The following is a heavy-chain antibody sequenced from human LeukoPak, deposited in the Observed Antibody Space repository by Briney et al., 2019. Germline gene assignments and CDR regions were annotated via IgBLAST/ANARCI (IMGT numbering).Heavy chain of an antibody. CDR2: IHYSGST. CDR1: GGSVISGNYY. V-gene: IGHV4-61*01. J-gene: IGHJ4*02. Sequence: SETLSLTCTVSGGSVISGNYYWSWIRQPPGKGLEWIGYIHYSGSTNYNASLKSRVTVSVDTSNNQFSLKLSSVTAADTAVYFSARGGKYHYYFDYWGRGTLVTVSS. D-gene: IGHD2/OR15-2a*01. CDR3: ARGGKYHYYFDY.